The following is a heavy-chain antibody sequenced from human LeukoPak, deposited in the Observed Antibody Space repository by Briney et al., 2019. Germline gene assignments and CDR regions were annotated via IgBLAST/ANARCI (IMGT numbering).Heavy chain of an antibody. V-gene: IGHV1-2*02. CDR1: GYTFTAYY. J-gene: IGHJ3*02. D-gene: IGHD6-13*01. Sequence: ASVKVSCKASGYTFTAYYLHWVRQAPGQGLEWMGWINCNSGGTKYAQILQGRVTMTRDTSISTVYMELSRLRSDDTAIYYCARSDQQLAYNAFDIWGQGTMVTVSS. CDR2: INCNSGGT. CDR3: ARSDQQLAYNAFDI.